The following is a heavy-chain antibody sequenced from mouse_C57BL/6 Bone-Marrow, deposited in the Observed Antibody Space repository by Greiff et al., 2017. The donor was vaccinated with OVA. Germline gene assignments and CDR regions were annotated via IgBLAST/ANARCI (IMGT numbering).Heavy chain of an antibody. D-gene: IGHD1-1*01. Sequence: VQLQQSGAELVKPGASVKLSCKASGYTFTSYWMHWVKQRPGRGLEWIGRIDPNSGGTKYNEKFKSKATLTVDKPSSTAYMQLSSLTSEDSAVYYCAFITTVVATPGYYAMDYWGQGTSVTVSS. CDR1: GYTFTSYW. V-gene: IGHV1-72*01. J-gene: IGHJ4*01. CDR3: AFITTVVATPGYYAMDY. CDR2: IDPNSGGT.